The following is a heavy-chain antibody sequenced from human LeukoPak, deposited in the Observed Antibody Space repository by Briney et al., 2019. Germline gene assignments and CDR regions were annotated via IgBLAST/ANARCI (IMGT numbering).Heavy chain of an antibody. CDR3: ARVSGYSYGYGGIYYYYYMDV. D-gene: IGHD5-18*01. CDR1: GGSISSHY. CDR2: IYYSGST. Sequence: SETLSLTCTVSGGSISSHYWSWIRQPPGKGLEWIGYIYYSGSTNYNPSLKSRVTISVDTSKNQFSLKLSSVTAADTAVYYCARVSGYSYGYGGIYYYYYMDVWGKGTTVTVSS. J-gene: IGHJ6*03. V-gene: IGHV4-59*11.